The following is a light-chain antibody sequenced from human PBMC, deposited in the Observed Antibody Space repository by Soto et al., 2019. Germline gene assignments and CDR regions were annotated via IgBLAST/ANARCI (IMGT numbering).Light chain of an antibody. CDR1: SSDVGGYNY. Sequence: QSALTQPRSVSGSPGQSVTISCTGTSSDVGGYNYVSWYQHHPGKAPKVLVYDVSERPSGVPDRFSGSKSGDTASLTISGLHAEDEADYFCCSYAGSYIWVFGGGTKLTVL. CDR2: DVS. CDR3: CSYAGSYIWV. V-gene: IGLV2-11*01. J-gene: IGLJ3*02.